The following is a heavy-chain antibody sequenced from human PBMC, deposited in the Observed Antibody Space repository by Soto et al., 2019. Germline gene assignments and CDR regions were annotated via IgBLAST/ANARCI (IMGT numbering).Heavy chain of an antibody. J-gene: IGHJ6*02. V-gene: IGHV1-18*01. Sequence: QVQLVQSGDEVKKPGASVKVSCKASGYIFVNYGIAWVRQAPRQGLEWMGWISPYTGNTHSASKVQGRVTMTTDTSPSTADMDLGSLTSDDTAVYYCVMVDNYVTPTPQDVWGQGTTVTVSS. CDR1: GYIFVNYG. CDR2: ISPYTGNT. D-gene: IGHD3-16*01. CDR3: VMVDNYVTPTPQDV.